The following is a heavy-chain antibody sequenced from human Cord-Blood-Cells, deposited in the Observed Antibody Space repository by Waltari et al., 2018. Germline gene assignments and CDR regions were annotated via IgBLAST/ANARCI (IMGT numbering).Heavy chain of an antibody. Sequence: EVQLVESGGGLVKPGGSLRLYCAASGFTFSSYSMNWVRQAPGKGLEWVSSISSSSSYIYYADSVKGRFTISRDNAKNSLYLQMNSLRAEDTAVYYCARLGGEYSSSSGGYWGQGTLVTVSS. J-gene: IGHJ4*02. CDR1: GFTFSSYS. CDR2: ISSSSSYI. V-gene: IGHV3-21*01. D-gene: IGHD6-6*01. CDR3: ARLGGEYSSSSGGY.